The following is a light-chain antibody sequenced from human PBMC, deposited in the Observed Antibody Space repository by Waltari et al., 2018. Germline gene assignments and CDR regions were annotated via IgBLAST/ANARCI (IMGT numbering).Light chain of an antibody. Sequence: QSVLTQPPSVSGAPGQRVTISCTGSSSNIGAGFAVHWYQQLPGTAPKLLIDGNNQRPAGVPDRFSGSKSGTAAALAITGLQAEDEADYYCQSYGSDWVFGGGTKLTVL. CDR1: SSNIGAGFA. CDR2: GNN. CDR3: QSYGSDWV. J-gene: IGLJ3*02. V-gene: IGLV1-40*01.